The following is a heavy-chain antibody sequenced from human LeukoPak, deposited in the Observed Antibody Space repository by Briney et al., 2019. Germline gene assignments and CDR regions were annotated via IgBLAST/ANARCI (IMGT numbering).Heavy chain of an antibody. J-gene: IGHJ4*02. V-gene: IGHV3-23*01. D-gene: IGHD6-13*01. Sequence: GGSLRLSCAASGFTFSSYAMSWVRQAPGKGLEWVSAISGSGGSTYYADSVKGRFTISRDNSKNTLYLQMNSLRAEDTAVYYCARNGRRAAAGLIDYWGQGTLVTVSS. CDR2: ISGSGGST. CDR1: GFTFSSYA. CDR3: ARNGRRAAAGLIDY.